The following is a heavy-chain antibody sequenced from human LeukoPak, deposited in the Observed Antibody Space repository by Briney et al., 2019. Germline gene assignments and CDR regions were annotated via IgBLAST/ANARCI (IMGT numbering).Heavy chain of an antibody. V-gene: IGHV4-34*01. CDR2: INHSGST. J-gene: IGHJ6*02. CDR3: ARHILLWFGPTGMDV. Sequence: SETLSLTCAVYGGSFSGYYWSWIRQPPGKGLEWIGEINHSGSTNYNPSLKSRVTISVDTSKNQFSLKLSSVTAADTAVYYCARHILLWFGPTGMDVWGQGTTVTVSS. CDR1: GGSFSGYY. D-gene: IGHD3-10*01.